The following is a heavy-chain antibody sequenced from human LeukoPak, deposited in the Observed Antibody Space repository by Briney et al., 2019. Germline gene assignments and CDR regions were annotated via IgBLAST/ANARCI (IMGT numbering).Heavy chain of an antibody. D-gene: IGHD3-9*01. J-gene: IGHJ3*02. CDR1: GGSISSSSYY. Sequence: SETLSLTCTVSGGSISSSSYYWGWIRQPPGKGLEWIESIYYSGSTYYNPSLKSRVTISVDTSKNQFSLKLSSVTAADTAVYYCARDPRSYDILTGYYNGAFDIWGQGTMVTVSS. CDR2: IYYSGST. CDR3: ARDPRSYDILTGYYNGAFDI. V-gene: IGHV4-39*07.